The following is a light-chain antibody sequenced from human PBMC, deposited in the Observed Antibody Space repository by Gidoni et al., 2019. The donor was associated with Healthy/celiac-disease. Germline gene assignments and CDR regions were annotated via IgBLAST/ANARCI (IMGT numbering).Light chain of an antibody. CDR1: SSNIGAGYD. V-gene: IGLV1-40*01. J-gene: IGLJ2*01. CDR2: GNS. CDR3: QSYDSSLDVV. Sequence: VTSSCPGSSSNIGAGYDVHWYQQLPGTAPKLLIYGNSNRPSGVPDRFSGSKSGTSASLAITGLQAEDEADYYCQSYDSSLDVVFGGGTKLTVL.